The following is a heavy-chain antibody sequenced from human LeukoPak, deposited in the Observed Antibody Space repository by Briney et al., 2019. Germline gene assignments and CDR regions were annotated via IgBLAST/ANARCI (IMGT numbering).Heavy chain of an antibody. V-gene: IGHV3-15*01. D-gene: IGHD3-10*01. J-gene: IGHJ4*02. CDR1: GFPFRNAW. CDR3: TTTYYYGSGIYTGY. Sequence: GGSLRLSCVASGFPFRNAWVSWVRQAPGEGLEWVGRIKSKVDGGTTDYAAPVKGRFTFSRDDSKNTLYLQMNSLKSDDTAVYYCTTTYYYGSGIYTGYWGQGTLVTVSS. CDR2: IKSKVDGGTT.